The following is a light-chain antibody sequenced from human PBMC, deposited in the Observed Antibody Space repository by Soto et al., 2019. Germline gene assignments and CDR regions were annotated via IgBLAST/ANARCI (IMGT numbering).Light chain of an antibody. CDR1: QSISSY. J-gene: IGKJ2*01. Sequence: DIQMTQSPSSLSASVGDRVTLTCRASQSISSYLNWYQQKPGKAPKLLIYAASSLQSGVPSRFSGSGSGTDFTLTITNLQPEDFATYYCKKLTSHPVTVGKGTKVDIK. CDR3: KKLTSHPVT. CDR2: AAS. V-gene: IGKV1-39*01.